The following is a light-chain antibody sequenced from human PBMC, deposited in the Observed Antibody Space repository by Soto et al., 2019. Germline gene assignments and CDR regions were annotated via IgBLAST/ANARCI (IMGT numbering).Light chain of an antibody. CDR3: QQYGSSPT. V-gene: IGKV3-20*01. J-gene: IGKJ5*01. CDR2: GAS. Sequence: EIVLTQSPGSLSLSPGERATLSCRASQSVSNNYLAWYQQKPGQAPRRLIYGASTRATGIPDRFSDSGSGTDFTLTIGRLEPEDFAVYYCQQYGSSPTFGEGTRLEIK. CDR1: QSVSNNY.